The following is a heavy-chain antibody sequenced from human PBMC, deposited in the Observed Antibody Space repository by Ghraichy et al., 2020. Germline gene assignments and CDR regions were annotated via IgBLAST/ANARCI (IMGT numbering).Heavy chain of an antibody. J-gene: IGHJ4*02. CDR3: AILPNVSYDSSGYYLDS. V-gene: IGHV4-39*01. CDR1: GGSISSSSYY. D-gene: IGHD3-22*01. CDR2: IYYSGST. Sequence: SETLSLTCTVSGGSISSSSYYWGWIRQPPGKGLEWIGSIYYSGSTYYNPSLKSRVTISVDTSKNQFSLKLSSVTAADTAVYYCAILPNVSYDSSGYYLDSWGQGTLVTVSS.